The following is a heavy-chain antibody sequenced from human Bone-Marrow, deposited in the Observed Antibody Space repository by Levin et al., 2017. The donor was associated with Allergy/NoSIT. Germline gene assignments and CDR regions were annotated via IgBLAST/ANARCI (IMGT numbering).Heavy chain of an antibody. CDR2: IIPIFGTA. Sequence: SVKVSCKASGGTFSSYAISWVRQAPGQGLEWMGGIIPIFGTANYAQKFQGRVTITADESTSTAYMELSSLRSEDTAVYYCARDRGGMSATTYYYDYYMDVWGKGTTVTVSS. CDR1: GGTFSSYA. J-gene: IGHJ6*03. V-gene: IGHV1-69*13. D-gene: IGHD4-17*01. CDR3: ARDRGGMSATTYYYDYYMDV.